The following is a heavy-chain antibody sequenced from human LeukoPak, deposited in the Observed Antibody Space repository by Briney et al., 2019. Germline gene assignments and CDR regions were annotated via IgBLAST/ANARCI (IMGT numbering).Heavy chain of an antibody. V-gene: IGHV4-61*02. Sequence: PSETLSLTCTVSGGSISSGSYYWNWTRQPAGKGLEWIGRIYTSGNTNYNPSLKSRVTISIDTSKNQFSLKLNSVTATDTAVYYCARRGDTWGQGALVTVSS. CDR1: GGSISSGSYY. J-gene: IGHJ4*02. CDR3: ARRGDT. CDR2: IYTSGNT.